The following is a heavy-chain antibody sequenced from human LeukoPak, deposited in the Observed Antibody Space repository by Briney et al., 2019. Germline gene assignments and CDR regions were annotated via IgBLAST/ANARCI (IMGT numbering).Heavy chain of an antibody. D-gene: IGHD3-10*01. V-gene: IGHV4-59*11. CDR1: GGSISSHY. CDR2: IYYSGST. Sequence: SETLSLTCTVSGGSISSHYWSWIRQPPGKGLEWIGYIYYSGSTNYNPSLKSRVTISVDTSKNQFSLKLSSVTAADTAVYYCARVNLEIWFGESLNYMDVWGKGTTVTISS. CDR3: ARVNLEIWFGESLNYMDV. J-gene: IGHJ6*03.